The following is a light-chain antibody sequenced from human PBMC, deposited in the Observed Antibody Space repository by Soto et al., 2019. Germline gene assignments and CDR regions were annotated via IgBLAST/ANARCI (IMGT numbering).Light chain of an antibody. Sequence: DIVMTQSPDSLAVSLGERATINCKSSQSVLYSSNNKNYLAWYQQKPGQPPKLLIYWASTRESGVPDRFSGSGSGPDFTLTSSSLQAEDVAVYYCQQYYSTPRTFGRGTKVEIK. CDR1: QSVLYSSNNKNY. J-gene: IGKJ1*01. CDR3: QQYYSTPRT. CDR2: WAS. V-gene: IGKV4-1*01.